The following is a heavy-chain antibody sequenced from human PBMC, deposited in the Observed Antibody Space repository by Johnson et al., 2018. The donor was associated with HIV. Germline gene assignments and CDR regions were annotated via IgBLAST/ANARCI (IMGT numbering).Heavy chain of an antibody. V-gene: IGHV3-30*18. D-gene: IGHD1-20*01. J-gene: IGHJ3*02. CDR2: ISYDGSNK. CDR1: RFTFSSSG. Sequence: QVQLVESGGAVVQPGKSLRLSCAASRFTFSSSGMHWVRQAPGKGLEWVAVISYDGSNKYYADSVKGRFPISRDNSKNTLYLQMNSLRAEDTAVYYCAKDLNPDNWNPDAFDIWGQGTMVTVSS. CDR3: AKDLNPDNWNPDAFDI.